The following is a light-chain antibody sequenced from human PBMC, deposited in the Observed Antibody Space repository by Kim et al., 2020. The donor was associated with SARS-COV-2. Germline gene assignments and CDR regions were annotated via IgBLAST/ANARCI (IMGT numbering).Light chain of an antibody. J-gene: IGLJ3*02. CDR1: SGSIASTD. Sequence: GTTVTVSCTRNSGSIASTDVQWYQQRPASAPTAVIYAVNQRLSGVPGRFTAAIDSSSDSASLTISGLKPEDEADYYGQSSDGSTWVFGGGTQLTVL. V-gene: IGLV6-57*03. CDR3: QSSDGSTWV. CDR2: AVN.